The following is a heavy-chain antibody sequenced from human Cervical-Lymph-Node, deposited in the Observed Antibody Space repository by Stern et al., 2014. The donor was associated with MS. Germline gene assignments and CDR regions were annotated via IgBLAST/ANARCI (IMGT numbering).Heavy chain of an antibody. CDR2: IIPVVGLA. CDR1: GGTFSVYT. CDR3: ARGEFTLDY. J-gene: IGHJ4*02. V-gene: IGHV1-69*09. Sequence: QVQLVQSGAEVKKPGSSVKVSCRASGGTFSVYTISWVRQAPGQGLEWLGRIIPVVGLADYAQKVQGRATITADKSTSTAYMELRSLRSEDTAVYYCARGEFTLDYWGQGTLVTVSS.